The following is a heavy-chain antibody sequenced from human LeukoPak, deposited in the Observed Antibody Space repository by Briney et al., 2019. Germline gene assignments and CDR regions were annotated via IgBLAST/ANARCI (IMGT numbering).Heavy chain of an antibody. D-gene: IGHD5-12*01. Sequence: PGRSLRLSCAASGLTFSSYAMHCVRQTPGKGLEWVAVISYDGSNKYYADSVKGRFTISRDNSKNTLYLQMNSLRAEDTAVYYCARDLSNSGYDAPDDYWGQGTLVTVSS. CDR1: GLTFSSYA. CDR3: ARDLSNSGYDAPDDY. CDR2: ISYDGSNK. J-gene: IGHJ4*02. V-gene: IGHV3-30-3*01.